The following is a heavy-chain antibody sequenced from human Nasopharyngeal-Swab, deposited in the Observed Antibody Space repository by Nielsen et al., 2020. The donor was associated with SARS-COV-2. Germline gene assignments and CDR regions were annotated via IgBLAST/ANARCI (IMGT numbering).Heavy chain of an antibody. J-gene: IGHJ6*03. D-gene: IGHD2-15*01. Sequence: SETLSLSCVVFGVTLNGFHWKWIRQPPGKGLVWIGEINDSGSGTYNPSLRSRVTISAGMSSIQFSLKLNSVTAADTAVYYCARGQDAYYYMDVWGEGTTVTVSS. CDR2: INDSGSG. CDR3: ARGQDAYYYMDV. V-gene: IGHV4-34*01. CDR1: GVTLNGFH.